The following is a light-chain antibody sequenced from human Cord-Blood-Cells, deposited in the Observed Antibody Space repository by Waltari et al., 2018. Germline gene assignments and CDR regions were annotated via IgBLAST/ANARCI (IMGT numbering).Light chain of an antibody. V-gene: IGLV2-14*01. J-gene: IGLJ3*02. CDR3: SSYTSSSTLDWV. Sequence: QSALTQPASVSGSPGQSITISCTGTSSDVGGYNYVSWYQQHPGKAPKLMIYDVSIRPSGVSKLVSGSKSGNTASLTISGLQAEDEADYYCSSYTSSSTLDWVFGGGTKLTVL. CDR1: SSDVGGYNY. CDR2: DVS.